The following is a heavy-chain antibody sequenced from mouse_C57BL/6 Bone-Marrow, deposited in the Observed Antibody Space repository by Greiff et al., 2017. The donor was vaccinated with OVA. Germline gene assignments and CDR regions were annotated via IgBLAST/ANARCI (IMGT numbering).Heavy chain of an antibody. CDR2: IYPGNGDT. CDR1: GYTFTSYN. V-gene: IGHV1-12*01. Sequence: QVQLQQSGAELVRPGASVKMSCKASGYTFTSYNMNWVKQTPRQGLEWIGAIYPGNGDTSYNQKFKGKATLTVDKSSSTAYMQLSSLTSEDYAVYFCARWGIYYDYDGGYWYFDVWGTGTTVTVSS. D-gene: IGHD2-4*01. J-gene: IGHJ1*03. CDR3: ARWGIYYDYDGGYWYFDV.